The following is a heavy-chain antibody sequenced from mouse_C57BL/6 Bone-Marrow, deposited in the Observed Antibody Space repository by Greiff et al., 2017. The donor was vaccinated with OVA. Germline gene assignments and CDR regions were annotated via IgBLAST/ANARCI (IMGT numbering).Heavy chain of an antibody. J-gene: IGHJ3*01. D-gene: IGHD1-1*01. Sequence: QVQLQQPGAELVKPGASVKLSCKASGYTFTSYWMHWVKQRPGRGLEWIGRIDPNGGGTKYNEKFKSKATLTVDKPSSTAYMQLSSLTSADSAVYYDARGRGGYYGSSYRFAYWGRGTLVTVSA. CDR3: ARGRGGYYGSSYRFAY. CDR2: IDPNGGGT. CDR1: GYTFTSYW. V-gene: IGHV1-72*01.